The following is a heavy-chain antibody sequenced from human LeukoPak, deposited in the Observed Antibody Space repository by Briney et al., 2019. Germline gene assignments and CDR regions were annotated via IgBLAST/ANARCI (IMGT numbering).Heavy chain of an antibody. V-gene: IGHV3-66*01. CDR1: GFTFSSYA. CDR2: IYSGGST. CDR3: ARASGAAKIYCSSTSCYSDDYSNQTIYFDY. J-gene: IGHJ4*02. D-gene: IGHD2-2*01. Sequence: GGSLRLSCAASGFTFSSYAMSWVRQAPGKGLEWVSLIYSGGSTYYADSVRGRFTISRDSSKNTLYLQMNSLRVEDTAVYYCARASGAAKIYCSSTSCYSDDYSNQTIYFDYWGQGTLVTVSS.